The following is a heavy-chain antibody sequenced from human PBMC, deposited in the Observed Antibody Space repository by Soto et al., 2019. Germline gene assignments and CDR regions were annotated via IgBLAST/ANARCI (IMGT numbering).Heavy chain of an antibody. CDR1: GYTFTSYG. J-gene: IGHJ6*02. CDR3: ARAGGIAAAGTVVYYYYGMDV. D-gene: IGHD6-13*01. V-gene: IGHV1-18*01. Sequence: ASVKVSCKASGYTFTSYGISWVRQAPGQGLEWMGWISAYNGNTNYAQKLQGRVTMTTDTSTSTAYMELRSLRSDDTAVYYCARAGGIAAAGTVVYYYYGMDVWGQGTTVTVSS. CDR2: ISAYNGNT.